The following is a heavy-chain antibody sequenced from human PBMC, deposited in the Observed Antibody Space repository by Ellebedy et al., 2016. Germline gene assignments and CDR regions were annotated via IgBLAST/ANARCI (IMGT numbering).Heavy chain of an antibody. CDR2: IYPGDSDT. J-gene: IGHJ2*01. Sequence: GESLKISCKGSGYSFTSYWIGWVRQMPGKGLEWMGIIYPGDSDTRYSPSFQGQVTISADKSISTAYLQWSSLKASDTAMYYCARLARDRITMVRGDPEGYFDLWGRGTLVTVSS. CDR3: ARLARDRITMVRGDPEGYFDL. CDR1: GYSFTSYW. D-gene: IGHD3-10*01. V-gene: IGHV5-51*01.